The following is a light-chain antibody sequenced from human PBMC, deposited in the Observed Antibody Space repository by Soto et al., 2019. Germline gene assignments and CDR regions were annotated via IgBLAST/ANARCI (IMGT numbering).Light chain of an antibody. J-gene: IGLJ3*02. Sequence: QTVVTQEPSFSVSPGGTVTLTCGLTSGSVSILSYTSWYQQTPGQAPRTLIYSTNTRDSGVPDRFSGSILGTKAALTIAGAQAKDDSHYNCALYLASGNMVFGGGTKLTVL. CDR3: ALYLASGNMV. CDR1: SGSVSILSY. V-gene: IGLV8-61*01. CDR2: STN.